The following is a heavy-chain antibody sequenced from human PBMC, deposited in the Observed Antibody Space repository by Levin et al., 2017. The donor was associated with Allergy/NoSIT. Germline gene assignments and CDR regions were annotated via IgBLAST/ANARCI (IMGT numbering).Heavy chain of an antibody. CDR1: LGSVSSGSYY. J-gene: IGHJ2*01. CDR3: ARGVADFWSQYSSKWYFDC. V-gene: IGHV4-61*01. D-gene: IGHD3-3*01. Sequence: SQTLSLTCTVSLGSVSSGSYYWSWIRQPPGKALEWIGYIFHSGSTNYNPSLKSRVTLSVDASKNQFSLKLTSVIAADTAVYYCARGVADFWSQYSSKWYFDCWGRGTLVTVSS. CDR2: IFHSGST.